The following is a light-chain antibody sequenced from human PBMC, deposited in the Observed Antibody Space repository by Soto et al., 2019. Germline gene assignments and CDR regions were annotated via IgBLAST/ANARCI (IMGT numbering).Light chain of an antibody. CDR3: QQRSDWVT. Sequence: EIVMTQSPATLSVSPGERATLSCRASQSVSSNLAWYQQKSGQAPRLLIYGASTRATGIPARFSGSGSGTEFTLTISSLQSEDFAVYYCQQRSDWVTFGQGTKLEIK. V-gene: IGKV3-15*01. CDR2: GAS. CDR1: QSVSSN. J-gene: IGKJ2*01.